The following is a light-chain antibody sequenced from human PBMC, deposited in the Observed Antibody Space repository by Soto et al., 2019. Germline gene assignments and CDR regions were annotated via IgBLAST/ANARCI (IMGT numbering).Light chain of an antibody. J-gene: IGKJ1*01. CDR3: QQYYDAPQN. CDR2: WAS. Sequence: DIVMTQSPDSLAVSLGERATINCKSSQSVLYSSNNKNYLAWYQQKPGQPPKLLIYWASTRESGVPDRFSGSGSGTDFTLTISSLQDEDVAVYYCQQYYDAPQNFGQGTKAEIK. V-gene: IGKV4-1*01. CDR1: QSVLYSSNNKNY.